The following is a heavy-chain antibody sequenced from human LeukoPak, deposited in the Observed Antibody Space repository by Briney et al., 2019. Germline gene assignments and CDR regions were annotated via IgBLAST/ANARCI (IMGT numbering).Heavy chain of an antibody. CDR1: GFTFSTYC. V-gene: IGHV3-30*18. CDR3: ANPRGGDSWAFDT. Sequence: AGSLTLSCEASGFTFSTYCMHWVRQAPGKGLDWVAGISNGGSYKYYADYVKGRFTISRDNSRNPLYLQLSSLRADDTDLYYCANPRGGDSWAFDTWGQGTMVAVSS. D-gene: IGHD2-21*02. J-gene: IGHJ3*02. CDR2: ISNGGSYK.